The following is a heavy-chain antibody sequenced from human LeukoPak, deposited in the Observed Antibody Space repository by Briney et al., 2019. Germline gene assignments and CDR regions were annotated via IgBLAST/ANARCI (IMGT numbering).Heavy chain of an antibody. CDR3: ARADFWSGYDYSHYYYGMDV. J-gene: IGHJ6*02. CDR2: IYYSGST. CDR1: GGSISSGDYY. D-gene: IGHD3-3*01. V-gene: IGHV4-30-4*01. Sequence: SETLSLTCTVSGGSISSGDYYWSWIRQPPGKGLEWIGYIYYSGSTYYNPSLKSRVTISVDTSKNQFSLKLSSVTAADTAVYYCARADFWSGYDYSHYYYGMDVWGQGTTVTVS.